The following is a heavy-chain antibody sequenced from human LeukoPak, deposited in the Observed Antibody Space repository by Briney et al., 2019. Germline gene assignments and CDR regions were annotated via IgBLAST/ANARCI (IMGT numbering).Heavy chain of an antibody. CDR3: ARPTTRIAALYFDC. V-gene: IGHV4-34*01. D-gene: IGHD6-13*01. CDR1: GGSFSGYY. CDR2: INHSGST. J-gene: IGHJ4*02. Sequence: SETLSLTCAVYGGSFSGYYWSWIRQPPGKELEWIGEINHSGSTNYNPSLKSRVTISVDTSKNQFSLKLSSVTAADTAVYYCARPTTRIAALYFDCWGQGTLVTVSS.